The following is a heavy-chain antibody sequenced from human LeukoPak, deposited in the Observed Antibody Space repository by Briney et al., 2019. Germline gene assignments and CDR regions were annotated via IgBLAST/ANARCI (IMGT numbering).Heavy chain of an antibody. Sequence: GGSLRLSCAASGFTFNNFWMYWVRQAPGKGLVWVSRINGDGTSISYADSVKGRFAIPRDNAKDALYLQMNSLRAEDTALYFCTRDFRNLGFDYWGQGTLVTVSS. J-gene: IGHJ4*02. CDR2: INGDGTSI. CDR3: TRDFRNLGFDY. CDR1: GFTFNNFW. V-gene: IGHV3-74*01. D-gene: IGHD1-14*01.